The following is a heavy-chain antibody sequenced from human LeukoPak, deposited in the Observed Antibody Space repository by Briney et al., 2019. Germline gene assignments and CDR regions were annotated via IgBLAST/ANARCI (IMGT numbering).Heavy chain of an antibody. J-gene: IGHJ5*02. CDR1: GFTFGPYT. D-gene: IGHD3-22*01. CDR2: IKQDGSEK. Sequence: GGSLRLSCAASGFTFGPYTMNWVRQAPGKGLEWVANIKQDGSEKYYVDSVKGRFTISRDNAKNSLYLQMNSLRAEDTAVYYCARDSQDSYDRSPTETDPWAREPWSPSPQ. CDR3: ARDSQDSYDRSPTETDP. V-gene: IGHV3-7*01.